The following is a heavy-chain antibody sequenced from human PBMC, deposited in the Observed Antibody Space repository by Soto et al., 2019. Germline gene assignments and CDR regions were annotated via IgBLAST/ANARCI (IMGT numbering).Heavy chain of an antibody. CDR1: GFPFSSYG. CDR2: SSHSGNT. Sequence: EVQLLESGGDLVQPGGSLRLSCAASGFPFSSYGMRWVRQAPGPGLEWVSSSSHSGNTYYSDSVKGRFTISRDNSKNTLYWQVDSLRAEDTATYDCAKHRQNSYDSVMDVWGQGTTVTVSS. V-gene: IGHV3-23*01. D-gene: IGHD5-12*01. J-gene: IGHJ6*02. CDR3: AKHRQNSYDSVMDV.